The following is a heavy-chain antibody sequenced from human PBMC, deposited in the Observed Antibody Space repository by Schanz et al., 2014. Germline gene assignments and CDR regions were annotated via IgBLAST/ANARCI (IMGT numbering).Heavy chain of an antibody. D-gene: IGHD6-6*01. CDR3: ARLATSKSRLGDAVDI. V-gene: IGHV3-30*03. Sequence: QVQLVESGGGVVQPGRSLRLSCAASGFTFSNFVLHWVRQAPGKGLNWVAVISSDGTNKYYADSVQGRFTLSKDFSKDTLYLQLTSLRPEDTAVYYCARLATSKSRLGDAVDIWGQGTMVTVSS. CDR1: GFTFSNFV. J-gene: IGHJ3*02. CDR2: ISSDGTNK.